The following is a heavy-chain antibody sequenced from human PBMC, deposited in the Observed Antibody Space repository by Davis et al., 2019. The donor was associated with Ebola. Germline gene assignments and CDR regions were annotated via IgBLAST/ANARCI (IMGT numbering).Heavy chain of an antibody. CDR1: GFTLSKYW. CDR3: TRILRGY. V-gene: IGHV3-74*01. D-gene: IGHD2/OR15-2a*01. CDR2: INPDGSST. Sequence: PGGSLRLSCAASGFTLSKYWVHWVRQAPGKGLVWVSRINPDGSSTAYADSVKGRFTIYRDNAKDTLYLQMNSLRAEDTAVYYCTRILRGYWGQGALVTVSS. J-gene: IGHJ4*02.